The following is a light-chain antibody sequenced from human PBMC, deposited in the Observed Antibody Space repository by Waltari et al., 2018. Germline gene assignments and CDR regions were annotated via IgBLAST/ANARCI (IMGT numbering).Light chain of an antibody. CDR3: SSFTSKSTWV. Sequence: QPALTQPASVSGSPGQSITISCTGTSSDVGGYSYVSWYQQQPDKAPKLLIYDVSNRALGVSNRFSGSKSGNTASLTISGPQAEDESDYYCSSFTSKSTWVFGGGTKLTVL. J-gene: IGLJ3*02. V-gene: IGLV2-14*03. CDR1: SSDVGGYSY. CDR2: DVS.